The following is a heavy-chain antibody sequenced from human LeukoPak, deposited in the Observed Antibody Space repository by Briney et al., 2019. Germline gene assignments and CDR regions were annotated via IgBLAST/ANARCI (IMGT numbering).Heavy chain of an antibody. CDR3: ARDQRRYCSGGSCYSLNY. V-gene: IGHV3-7*01. CDR1: GFPFSSYW. Sequence: GGSLRLSCVASGFPFSSYWMTWVRQAPGKGLEWVANIKQDGSKKSYVDSVKGRFTISRDNAKNSLYLQMNSLRAEDTAVYYCARDQRRYCSGGSCYSLNYWGQGTLVTVSS. D-gene: IGHD2-15*01. CDR2: IKQDGSKK. J-gene: IGHJ4*02.